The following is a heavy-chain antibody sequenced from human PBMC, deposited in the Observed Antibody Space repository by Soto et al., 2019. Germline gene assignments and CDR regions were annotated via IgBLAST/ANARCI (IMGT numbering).Heavy chain of an antibody. V-gene: IGHV3-66*01. CDR1: GFTVSSNY. D-gene: IGHD2-8*01. CDR2: IYSAGNT. J-gene: IGHJ6*02. CDR3: ARDGHIVLYRALYYYGMDV. Sequence: QPGGSLRLSCAASGFTVSSNYMSWVRQAPGKGLEWISIIYSAGNTYYADSVKGRFTISRDNSKNTLYLQMNSLGAEDTAVYYCARDGHIVLYRALYYYGMDVWGQGTTVTVSS.